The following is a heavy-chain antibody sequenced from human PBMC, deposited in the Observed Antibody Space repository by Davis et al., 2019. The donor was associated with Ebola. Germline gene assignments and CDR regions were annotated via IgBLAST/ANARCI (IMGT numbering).Heavy chain of an antibody. V-gene: IGHV4-34*01. CDR1: GGSFRGYY. J-gene: IGHJ4*02. CDR3: ARGRTGSNHPRLDS. CDR2: IYYSGST. Sequence: SQTLSLTCAVYGGSFRGYYWSWIRQPPGKGLEWIGSIYYSGSTYYNPSLKSRVSISSDMAKNQFSLKLSSVTATDTAVYYCARGRTGSNHPRLDSWGQGTLVSVSS. D-gene: IGHD7-27*01.